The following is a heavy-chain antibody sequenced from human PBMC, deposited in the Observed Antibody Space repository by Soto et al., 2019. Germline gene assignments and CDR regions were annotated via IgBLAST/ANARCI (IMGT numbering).Heavy chain of an antibody. V-gene: IGHV1-8*01. D-gene: IGHD3-10*01. Sequence: GASVKVSCKASGYIFTSYDINWVRQATGQGLEWMGWMNPNSGDTGYAQKFQGRVTMTRNTSISTAYMELSSLRSEDTAVYYCARGIYYGSGSYYPFDYWGQGTPVTVSS. CDR1: GYIFTSYD. J-gene: IGHJ4*02. CDR2: MNPNSGDT. CDR3: ARGIYYGSGSYYPFDY.